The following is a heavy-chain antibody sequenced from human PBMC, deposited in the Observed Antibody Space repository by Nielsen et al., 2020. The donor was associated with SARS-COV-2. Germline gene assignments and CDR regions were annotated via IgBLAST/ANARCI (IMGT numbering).Heavy chain of an antibody. CDR2: ISYDGSNK. J-gene: IGHJ4*02. V-gene: IGHV3-30-3*01. D-gene: IGHD3-10*01. CDR1: GFTFSSYA. Sequence: GESLKISCAASGFTFSSYAMHWVRQAPGKGLEWVAVISYDGSNKYYADSVKGRFTISRDNSKNTLYLQMNSLRAEDTAVYYCARLNYYGSGSYYKRGHFDYWGQGTLVTVSS. CDR3: ARLNYYGSGSYYKRGHFDY.